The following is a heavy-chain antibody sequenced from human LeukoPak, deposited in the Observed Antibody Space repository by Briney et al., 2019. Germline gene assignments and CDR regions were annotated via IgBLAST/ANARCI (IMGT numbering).Heavy chain of an antibody. CDR1: GFTFSRYS. V-gene: IGHV3-21*01. J-gene: IGHJ4*02. CDR2: ISSSSTSI. CDR3: ARVRAGFQYDY. Sequence: GGSLRLSCAASGFTFSRYSMNWVRQAPGKGLEWVSSISSSSTSINYADSVKGRFTISRDNAKNSLYLQMNGLRVEDTAVYYCARVRAGFQYDYWGQGTLVTVSS.